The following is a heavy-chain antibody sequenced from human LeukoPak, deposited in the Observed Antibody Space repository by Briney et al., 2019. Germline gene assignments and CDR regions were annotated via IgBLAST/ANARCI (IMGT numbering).Heavy chain of an antibody. D-gene: IGHD6-13*01. CDR1: GGSISSSSYY. CDR2: IYYSGST. V-gene: IGHV4-39*07. CDR3: ARDPFEAAAGTLYNWFDP. J-gene: IGHJ5*02. Sequence: SETLSLTCTVSGGSISSSSYYWGWIRQPPGKGLEWIGSIYYSGSTYYNPSLKSRVTISVDTSKNQFSLKLSSVTAADTAVYYCARDPFEAAAGTLYNWFDPWGQGTLVTVSS.